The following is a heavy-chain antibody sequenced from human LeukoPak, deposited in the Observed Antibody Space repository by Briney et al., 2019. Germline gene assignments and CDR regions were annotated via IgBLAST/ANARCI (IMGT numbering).Heavy chain of an antibody. D-gene: IGHD5-12*01. V-gene: IGHV1-69*06. CDR3: ARESVAESGYDAKFHDYGMDV. CDR1: GGTFSSYA. Sequence: ASVKVSCKTSGGTFSSYAISWVRQAPGQAIEWMGRIIPIFDSSTYAQKFQGRVALTADKSTSTVHMELSSLGSEDTAVYSCARESVAESGYDAKFHDYGMDVWGQGTTVNVSS. CDR2: IIPIFDSS. J-gene: IGHJ6*02.